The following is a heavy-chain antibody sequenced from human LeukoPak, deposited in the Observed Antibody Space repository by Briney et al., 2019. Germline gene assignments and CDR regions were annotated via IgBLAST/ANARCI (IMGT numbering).Heavy chain of an antibody. CDR2: IFYSGST. D-gene: IGHD4-17*01. CDR1: GGSISTSNYY. CDR3: AGPPLRYTYYYYYYMDV. V-gene: IGHV4-39*07. Sequence: PSETLSLTCTVSGGSISTSNYYWGWIRQPPGKGLEWIGNIFYSGSTYYSPSLRSRVTISLDTSRNQFSLKLSSVTAADTAVYYCAGPPLRYTYYYYYYMDVWGKGTTVTISS. J-gene: IGHJ6*03.